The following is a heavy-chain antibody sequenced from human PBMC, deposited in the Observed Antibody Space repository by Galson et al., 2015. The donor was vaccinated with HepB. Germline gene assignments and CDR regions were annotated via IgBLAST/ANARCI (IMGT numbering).Heavy chain of an antibody. J-gene: IGHJ4*02. Sequence: SLRLSCAASGFTFSSYAMHWVRQAPGKGLEWVAVISYDGSNKYYADSVKGRFTISRDNSKNTLYLQMNSLRAEDTAVYYCARAQYYDYGGLDYWGQGTLVTVSS. V-gene: IGHV3-30-3*01. CDR2: ISYDGSNK. CDR3: ARAQYYDYGGLDY. CDR1: GFTFSSYA. D-gene: IGHD3-16*01.